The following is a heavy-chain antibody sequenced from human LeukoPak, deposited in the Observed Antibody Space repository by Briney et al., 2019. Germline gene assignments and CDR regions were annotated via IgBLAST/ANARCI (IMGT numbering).Heavy chain of an antibody. CDR3: ARAQDYCSGSTCYGYFQY. J-gene: IGHJ1*01. D-gene: IGHD2-15*01. V-gene: IGHV3-53*01. Sequence: GGSLRLSCAASGFTVSSNYMSWVRQAPGKGLEWVSVLYSGGKTYYADSVKGRFTISRDSSKNTLYLHMNSLRAEDTAIYYCARAQDYCSGSTCYGYFQYWGQGALVTVSS. CDR1: GFTVSSNY. CDR2: LYSGGKT.